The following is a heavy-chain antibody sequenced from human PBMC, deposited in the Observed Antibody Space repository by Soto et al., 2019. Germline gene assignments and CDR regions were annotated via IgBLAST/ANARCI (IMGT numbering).Heavy chain of an antibody. CDR1: GFIFSNAW. Sequence: PGGSLRLSCAASGFIFSNAWMSWVRQAPGKGLEWVGRIKSKTDGGTTDYAAPVKGRFTISRDDSKNTLYLQMNSLKTEDTAVYYCTSGYYYESSAYYYWGHGTLVTVS. CDR2: IKSKTDGGTT. V-gene: IGHV3-15*01. D-gene: IGHD3-22*01. CDR3: TSGYYYESSAYYY. J-gene: IGHJ4*01.